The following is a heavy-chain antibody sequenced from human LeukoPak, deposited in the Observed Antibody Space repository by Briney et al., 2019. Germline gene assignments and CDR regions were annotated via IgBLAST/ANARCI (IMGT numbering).Heavy chain of an antibody. Sequence: AASVKVSCKASGYTFTSYDINWVRQATGQGLEWMGWMNPNSGNTGYAQKFQGRVTMTRNTSISTAYMELSSLRSEDTAVYYCARAKYYDFWSGYKNPDYWGQGTLVTVS. CDR2: MNPNSGNT. D-gene: IGHD3-3*01. V-gene: IGHV1-8*01. CDR1: GYTFTSYD. CDR3: ARAKYYDFWSGYKNPDY. J-gene: IGHJ4*02.